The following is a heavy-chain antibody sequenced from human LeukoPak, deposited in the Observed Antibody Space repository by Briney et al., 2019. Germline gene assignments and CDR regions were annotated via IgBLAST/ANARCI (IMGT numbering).Heavy chain of an antibody. CDR2: ISGSGVNT. CDR1: GFTFSNYA. V-gene: IGHV3-23*01. D-gene: IGHD1-26*01. J-gene: IGHJ6*02. CDR3: AKDVRVGGGGMDV. Sequence: GGSLRLSCAASGFTFSNYAMNWVRQAPGKGLEWVSLISGSGVNTYYADSVKGRFTISRDNSKNTVSLQMNSLRGEDTAVYYCAKDVRVGGGGMDVWGQGTPVTASS.